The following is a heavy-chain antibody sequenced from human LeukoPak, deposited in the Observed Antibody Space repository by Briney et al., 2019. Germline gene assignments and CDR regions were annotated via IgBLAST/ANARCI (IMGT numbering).Heavy chain of an antibody. D-gene: IGHD4-17*01. Sequence: SETLSLTCTVSGGSISSSSYYWGWIRQPPGKGLEWIGSIYYSGSTYYNPSLKSRVTISVDTSKNQFSLKLSSVTAADTAVYYCARAYGDGWFDPWGQGTLVTVSS. CDR2: IYYSGST. CDR3: ARAYGDGWFDP. J-gene: IGHJ5*02. CDR1: GGSISSSSYY. V-gene: IGHV4-39*07.